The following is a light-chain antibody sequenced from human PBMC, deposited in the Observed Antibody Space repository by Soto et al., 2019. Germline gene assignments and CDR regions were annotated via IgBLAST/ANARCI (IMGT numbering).Light chain of an antibody. CDR3: MQALQTPRT. CDR2: LGS. CDR1: QSLLHSNGYNY. Sequence: DIVMTQSPLSLPVTPGEPASISCRSSQSLLHSNGYNYLDWYLQKPGQSPQLLIYLGSNRASGVPDRFSGNGSGTDFTLKISRVEGEDVGVYYCMQALQTPRTFGGGTKVEIK. J-gene: IGKJ4*01. V-gene: IGKV2-28*01.